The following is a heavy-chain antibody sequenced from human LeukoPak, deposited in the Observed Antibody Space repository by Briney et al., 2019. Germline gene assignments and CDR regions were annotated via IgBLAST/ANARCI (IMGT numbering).Heavy chain of an antibody. J-gene: IGHJ4*02. CDR2: CYYSRNT. CDR1: GDSIGSSDNY. Sequence: SETLSLTCTVSGDSIGSSDNYWGWIRQPPGKGLEWIGSCYYSRNTYYNPSLKSRVTISVDTSKNQLSLTLTSVSAADTAVYYCARHPHYYYDDSARWGQGTLVTVSS. CDR3: ARHPHYYYDDSAR. V-gene: IGHV4-39*01. D-gene: IGHD3-22*01.